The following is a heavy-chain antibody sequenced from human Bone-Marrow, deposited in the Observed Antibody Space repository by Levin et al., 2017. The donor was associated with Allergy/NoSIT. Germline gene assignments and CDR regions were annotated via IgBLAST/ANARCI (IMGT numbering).Heavy chain of an antibody. J-gene: IGHJ6*02. CDR2: TSHEGST. Sequence: PSETLSLTRAISGVSISGVDWWSWVRQAPGKGLEWVGETSHEGSTNYNPSLKSRVTFSVDKSKNQFSLSLNSVTAADTAVYFCARVLYSSTSYGVMDVWGQGTTVTVSS. CDR1: GVSISGVDW. D-gene: IGHD6-13*01. V-gene: IGHV4-4*02. CDR3: ARVLYSSTSYGVMDV.